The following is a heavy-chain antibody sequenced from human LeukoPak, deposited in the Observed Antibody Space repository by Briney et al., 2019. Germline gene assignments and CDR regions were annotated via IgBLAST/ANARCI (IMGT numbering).Heavy chain of an antibody. J-gene: IGHJ4*02. Sequence: ASVKVSCKPSGCTFTSYDISWVRQAPGQWLEWMGWISAYNGNTNYAQKLQGRVTMTTDTSTSTAYMELRSLRSDDTAVYYCARDGSEYDILTGYPKDYWGQGTLVTVSS. CDR2: ISAYNGNT. CDR3: ARDGSEYDILTGYPKDY. D-gene: IGHD3-9*01. V-gene: IGHV1-18*01. CDR1: GCTFTSYD.